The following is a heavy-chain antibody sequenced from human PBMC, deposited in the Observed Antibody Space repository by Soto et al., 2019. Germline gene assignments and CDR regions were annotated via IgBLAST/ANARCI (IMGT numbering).Heavy chain of an antibody. D-gene: IGHD3-9*01. J-gene: IGHJ4*02. CDR2: IFYTGTT. Sequence: TSETLSLTCAVPGYSISSDNWWGWIRQPPGKGLEWIGYIFYTGTTYYNLSLKSRVTMSVDTAKDQFSLKLSSVTAADTAVYYCARTSRFQTGHLDYWGQGTLVTVSS. CDR3: ARTSRFQTGHLDY. CDR1: GYSISSDNW. V-gene: IGHV4-28*01.